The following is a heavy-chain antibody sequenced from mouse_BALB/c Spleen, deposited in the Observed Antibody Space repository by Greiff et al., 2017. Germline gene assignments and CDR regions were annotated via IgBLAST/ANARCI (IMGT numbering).Heavy chain of an antibody. J-gene: IGHJ1*01. CDR2: ISDGGSYT. D-gene: IGHD2-10*02. Sequence: EVHLVESGGGLVKPGGSLKLSCAASGFTFSDYYMYWVRQTPEKRLEWVATISDGGSYTYYPDSVKGRFTISRDNAKNNLYLQMSSLKSEDTAMYYCARVGYGNYDWYFDVWGAGTTVTVSS. CDR3: ARVGYGNYDWYFDV. V-gene: IGHV5-4*02. CDR1: GFTFSDYY.